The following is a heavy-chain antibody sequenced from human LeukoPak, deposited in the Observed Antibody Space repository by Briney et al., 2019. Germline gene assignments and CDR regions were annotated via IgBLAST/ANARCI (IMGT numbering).Heavy chain of an antibody. Sequence: GGSLRLSCAASGFSSSSYWMSWVRQAPGKGLEWVSAVTGSGGSTYYADSVKGRFTISRDNSHNTVYLQMSSLTTEDTAVYYCARNPYGDYYFDYWGQGTLVTVSS. CDR3: ARNPYGDYYFDY. J-gene: IGHJ4*02. V-gene: IGHV3-23*01. D-gene: IGHD4-17*01. CDR1: GFSSSSYW. CDR2: VTGSGGST.